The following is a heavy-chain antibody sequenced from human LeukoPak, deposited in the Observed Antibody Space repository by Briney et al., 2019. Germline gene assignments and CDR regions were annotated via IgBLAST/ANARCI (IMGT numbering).Heavy chain of an antibody. CDR2: ISDTGKT. V-gene: IGHV4-59*01. Sequence: PSETLSLTCSVSGASLSSYYWDWPRHPPRKGLECIGYISDTGKTESNPSLKSRVSISLETSKKQFSLRLRSVTAADSAVYYCATGYYEPFATWGPGTLVTVSS. J-gene: IGHJ5*02. CDR3: ATGYYEPFAT. CDR1: GASLSSYY. D-gene: IGHD1-26*01.